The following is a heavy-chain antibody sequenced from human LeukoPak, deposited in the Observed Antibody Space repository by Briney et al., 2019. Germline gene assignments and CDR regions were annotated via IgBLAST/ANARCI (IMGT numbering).Heavy chain of an antibody. CDR3: ARQGQEYSSSSWFDP. Sequence: GESLKISCKGSGYSFTSYWIGWVRQMPGKGLEWMGIIYPGDSDTRYSPSFQGQVTISADKSISTAYLQWSSLEASDTAMYYCARQGQEYSSSSWFDPWGQGTLVTVSS. V-gene: IGHV5-51*01. J-gene: IGHJ5*02. D-gene: IGHD6-6*01. CDR2: IYPGDSDT. CDR1: GYSFTSYW.